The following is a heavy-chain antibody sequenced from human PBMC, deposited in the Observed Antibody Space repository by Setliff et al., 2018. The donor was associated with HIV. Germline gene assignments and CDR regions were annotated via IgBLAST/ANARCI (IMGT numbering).Heavy chain of an antibody. V-gene: IGHV1-2*06. Sequence: ASVKVSCKASGYTFTAYYMHWVRQAPGQGLEWMGRINPNSCATNYAQKFQGRVTMTRDTSISTAYMELSRLRSDDTAVYYCATKVYCTNGVCLDAFDIWGQGTMVTVSS. CDR3: ATKVYCTNGVCLDAFDI. D-gene: IGHD2-8*01. J-gene: IGHJ3*02. CDR1: GYTFTAYY. CDR2: INPNSCAT.